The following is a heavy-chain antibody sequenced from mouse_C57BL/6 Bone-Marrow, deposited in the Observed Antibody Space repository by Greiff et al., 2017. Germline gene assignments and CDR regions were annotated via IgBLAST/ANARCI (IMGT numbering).Heavy chain of an antibody. V-gene: IGHV3-6*01. D-gene: IGHD2-2*01. CDR2: ISYDGSN. Sequence: EVQRVESGPGLVKPSQSLSLTCSVTGYSITSGYYWNWIRQFPGNKLAWMGYISYDGSNNYNPSLKNRISITRDTSKNQFFLKLNSVTTEDTATYYCARVGGYDVNAMDYWGQGTSVTVSS. CDR1: GYSITSGYY. CDR3: ARVGGYDVNAMDY. J-gene: IGHJ4*01.